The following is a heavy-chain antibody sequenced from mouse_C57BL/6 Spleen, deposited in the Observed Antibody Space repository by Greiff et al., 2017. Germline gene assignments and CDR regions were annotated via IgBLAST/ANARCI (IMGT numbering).Heavy chain of an antibody. CDR3: AREAHDYCSRGNAMDY. CDR1: GYSITSGYY. D-gene: IGHD1-1*01. CDR2: ISYDGST. Sequence: EVKLMESGPGLVKPSQSLSLTCSVTGYSITSGYYWNWIRQFPGNKLEWMGYISYDGSTNYKPSLKNRNPIPRDTSKNQFFLKLNSVTTDDTATYYCAREAHDYCSRGNAMDYWGQGTSVTVSS. J-gene: IGHJ4*01. V-gene: IGHV3-6*01.